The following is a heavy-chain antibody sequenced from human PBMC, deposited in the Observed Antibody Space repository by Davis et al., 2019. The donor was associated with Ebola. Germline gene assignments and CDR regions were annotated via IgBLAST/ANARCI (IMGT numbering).Heavy chain of an antibody. J-gene: IGHJ4*02. Sequence: GESLKISCAASGFTFSSYAMHWVRQAPGKGLEWVAVISYDGSNKYYADSVKGRFTISRDNSKNTLYLQMNSLRAEDTAVYYCARVRGGSSTNDYWGQGTLVTVSS. V-gene: IGHV3-30-3*01. CDR2: ISYDGSNK. D-gene: IGHD1-26*01. CDR1: GFTFSSYA. CDR3: ARVRGGSSTNDY.